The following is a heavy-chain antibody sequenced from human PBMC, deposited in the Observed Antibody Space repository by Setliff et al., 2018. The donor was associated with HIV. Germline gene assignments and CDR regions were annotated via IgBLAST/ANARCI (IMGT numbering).Heavy chain of an antibody. D-gene: IGHD3-10*01. CDR3: ARARGPPLPVLDF. V-gene: IGHV4-39*07. J-gene: IGHJ4*02. Sequence: SETLSLTCTVSGGSISSGGYYWGWVRQSPGKGLEWIGVIYYRGSAYYNLSLQSRVTLSVDTSKNSFSLHLTSVTAADTAVYFCARARGPPLPVLDFWGPGTLVTVSS. CDR1: GGSISSGGYY. CDR2: IYYRGSA.